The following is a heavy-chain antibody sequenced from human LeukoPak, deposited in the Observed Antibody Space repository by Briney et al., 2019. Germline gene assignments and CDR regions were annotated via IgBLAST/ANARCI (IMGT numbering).Heavy chain of an antibody. CDR2: ISHSGST. J-gene: IGHJ5*01. V-gene: IGHV4-30-2*01. D-gene: IGHD1-7*01. Sequence: SQTLSLTCTVSGGSISSDDYYWSWIRQPPGKGLEWLGYISHSGSTYYNPSLMSRLTILVDRSKNQFSLELTSVTAADTAVYYCAKDRRIGTTDWFDPWGQGTLVTVSS. CDR3: AKDRRIGTTDWFDP. CDR1: GGSISSDDYY.